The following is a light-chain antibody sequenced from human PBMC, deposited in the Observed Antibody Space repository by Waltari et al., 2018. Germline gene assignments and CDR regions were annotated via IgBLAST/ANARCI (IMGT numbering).Light chain of an antibody. J-gene: IGLJ3*02. CDR2: DND. CDR3: GTWDDSLNAGV. Sequence: QSVFTQSPSVYAAPGPKVTISCSGSSCNIGNIFVAWNQQLPGTAPKLLIYDNDRRPSGIPDRFSGSKSATSAALGITGLQTGDEADYYCGTWDDSLNAGVFGGGTKLTVL. V-gene: IGLV1-51*02. CDR1: SCNIGNIF.